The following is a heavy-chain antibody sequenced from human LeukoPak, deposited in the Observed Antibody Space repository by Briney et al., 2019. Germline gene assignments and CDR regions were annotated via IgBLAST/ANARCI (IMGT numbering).Heavy chain of an antibody. CDR3: AREVFTKPAFDI. CDR2: ISAYNGNT. V-gene: IGHV1-18*01. Sequence: ASVKVSCKASGYTFTSYGISWVRHAPGQGLEWMGWISAYNGNTNYAQKLQGRVTMTTDTSTSTAYMELRSLRSDDTAVYYCAREVFTKPAFDIWGQGTMVTVSS. D-gene: IGHD2-2*01. J-gene: IGHJ3*02. CDR1: GYTFTSYG.